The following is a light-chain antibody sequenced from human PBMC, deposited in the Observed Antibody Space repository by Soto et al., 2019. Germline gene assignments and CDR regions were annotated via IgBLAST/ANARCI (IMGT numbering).Light chain of an antibody. CDR2: SNN. J-gene: IGLJ1*01. V-gene: IGLV1-47*02. Sequence: QSVLTQPPSASGTPGQRVTISCSGSSSNIGSNYVYWYQQLPGTAPKLLIYSNNQRPSGVPDRFSGSKSGTSASLAISRLRSEDEADYYCAAWDDSLSGYVFGTGTKLTVL. CDR1: SSNIGSNY. CDR3: AAWDDSLSGYV.